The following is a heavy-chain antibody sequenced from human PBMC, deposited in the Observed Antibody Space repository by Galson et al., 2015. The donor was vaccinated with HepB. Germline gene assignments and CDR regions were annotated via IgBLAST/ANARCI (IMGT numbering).Heavy chain of an antibody. CDR1: GFTFSSYW. D-gene: IGHD3-3*01. J-gene: IGHJ6*03. CDR2: IKQDGSEK. CDR3: ARDGWLGDDFWSGKYYYMDV. V-gene: IGHV3-7*01. Sequence: SLRLSCAASGFTFSSYWMSWVRQAPGKGLEWVANIKQDGSEKYYVDSVKGRFTISRDNAKNSLYLQMNSLRAEDTAVYYCARDGWLGDDFWSGKYYYMDVWGKGTTVTVSS.